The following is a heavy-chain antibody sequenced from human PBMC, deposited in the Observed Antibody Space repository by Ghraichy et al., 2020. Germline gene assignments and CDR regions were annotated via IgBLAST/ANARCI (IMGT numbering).Heavy chain of an antibody. Sequence: GGSLRLSCAASGFTFSTYAMSWVRQAPGKGLEWVSVILGSGDSTFYADSVKGLFTISRDNFRNTLYLEMNSLRVEDTAVYYCAKGGYYFGMVVWGQGTTVTVSS. CDR2: ILGSGDST. CDR3: AKGGYYFGMVV. CDR1: GFTFSTYA. J-gene: IGHJ6*02. V-gene: IGHV3-23*01.